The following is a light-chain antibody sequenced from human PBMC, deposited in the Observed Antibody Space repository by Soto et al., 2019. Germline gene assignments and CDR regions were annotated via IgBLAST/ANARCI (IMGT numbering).Light chain of an antibody. CDR1: SSDVGGYNY. CDR2: EVS. Sequence: HSALTQPPSASGSPGQSVTISCTGTSSDVGGYNYVSWYQQYPGKAPKLMIYEVSKRPSGVPDRFSGSKSGNTASLTVSGLQTEDEADYYCCSYAGSNSLLFGGGTKLTVL. CDR3: CSYAGSNSLL. V-gene: IGLV2-8*01. J-gene: IGLJ2*01.